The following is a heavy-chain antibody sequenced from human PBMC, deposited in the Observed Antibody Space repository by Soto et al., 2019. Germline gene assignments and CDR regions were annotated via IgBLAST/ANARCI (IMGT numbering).Heavy chain of an antibody. J-gene: IGHJ4*02. Sequence: SETLSLTCAVSGGSFTSNNWWIWVRQPPGQGLESIGEIYRTGSTNYNPSLKSRVTISLDKSENQFSLKVTSLTAADTAVYYCASRDPGTSVDYWGQGTLVTVYS. CDR1: GGSFTSNNW. D-gene: IGHD1-7*01. CDR3: ASRDPGTSVDY. V-gene: IGHV4-4*02. CDR2: IYRTGST.